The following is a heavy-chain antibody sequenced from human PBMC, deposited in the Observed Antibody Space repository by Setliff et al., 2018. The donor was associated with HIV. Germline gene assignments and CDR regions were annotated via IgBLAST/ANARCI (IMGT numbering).Heavy chain of an antibody. CDR3: ARGGPAVAYAVDV. J-gene: IGHJ6*02. V-gene: IGHV4-38-2*02. Sequence: NPSETLSLTCTVSGDSISSDFYWGWIRQPPGKGLEWIGSIYHSGNTYYMPSLQSRVTISLDMSQNQFSLKVNSVTAADTAIYYRARGGPAVAYAVDVWGQGTTVTVSS. CDR2: IYHSGNT. CDR1: GDSISSDFY. D-gene: IGHD5-12*01.